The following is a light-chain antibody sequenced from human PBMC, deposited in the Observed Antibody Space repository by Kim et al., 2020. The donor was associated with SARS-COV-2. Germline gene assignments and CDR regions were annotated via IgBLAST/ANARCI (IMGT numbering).Light chain of an antibody. CDR2: AAS. Sequence: ASVGDRVTITCPATQGICSWLALYQRKPGKAPKRLIYAASTLQSGGPSRFSGSGSGTDFTLTISSLHPEDFATYYCQQANSFPLTFGGGTKVDIK. V-gene: IGKV1D-12*01. J-gene: IGKJ4*01. CDR1: QGICSW. CDR3: QQANSFPLT.